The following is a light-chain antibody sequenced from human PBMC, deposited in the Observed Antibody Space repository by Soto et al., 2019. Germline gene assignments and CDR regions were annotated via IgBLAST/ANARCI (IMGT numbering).Light chain of an antibody. Sequence: EIVMTQSPATLSVSPGERATLSCRASQSVSSNLVWYQQKFGQAPRLLIYGASTRATGIPARFSGSGSGTDFTLTISSLQSEDLAVYYCQQYNNWPRTFGQGTKVEIK. CDR3: QQYNNWPRT. CDR1: QSVSSN. J-gene: IGKJ1*01. V-gene: IGKV3-15*01. CDR2: GAS.